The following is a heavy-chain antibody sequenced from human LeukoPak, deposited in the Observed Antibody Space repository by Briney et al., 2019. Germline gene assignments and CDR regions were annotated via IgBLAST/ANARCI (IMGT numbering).Heavy chain of an antibody. CDR3: TRERRGYSSGWSPRFFDY. D-gene: IGHD6-19*01. CDR2: IRSKAYGGTT. V-gene: IGHV3-49*03. CDR1: GFTFAAYA. Sequence: GGSLRLSCTASGFTFAAYAMSWFRQAPGKGLEWVGFIRSKAYGGTTEYAASVKGRIIISRDDTKSIAYLQMNSLKTEDTAVYYCTRERRGYSSGWSPRFFDYWGQGTLVTVSS. J-gene: IGHJ4*02.